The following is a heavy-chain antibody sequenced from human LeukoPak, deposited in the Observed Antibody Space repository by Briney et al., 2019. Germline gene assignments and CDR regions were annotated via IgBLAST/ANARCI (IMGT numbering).Heavy chain of an antibody. Sequence: PSETLSLTCTVSGGSISSGGYYWSWIRQPPGKGLEWIGYIYHSGSTYYNPSLKSRVTISVDRSKNQFSLKLSSVTAADTAVYYCARYGRRVSMIPWGQGTLVTVSS. CDR3: ARYGRRVSMIP. D-gene: IGHD3-10*01. V-gene: IGHV4-30-2*01. J-gene: IGHJ5*02. CDR1: GGSISSGGYY. CDR2: IYHSGST.